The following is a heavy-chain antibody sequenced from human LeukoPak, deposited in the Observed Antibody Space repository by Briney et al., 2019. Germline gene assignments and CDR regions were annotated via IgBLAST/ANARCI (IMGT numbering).Heavy chain of an antibody. CDR3: AKPARTDYTDY. V-gene: IGHV3-48*03. CDR1: GFTFRSYE. Sequence: GGSLRLSCAASGFTFRSYEMNWVRQAPGKGLEWVSYISSSGSTMYYADSVKGRFTISRDNSKNTLYLQMNSLRAEDTAVYYCAKPARTDYTDYWGQGTLVTVSS. D-gene: IGHD1-14*01. J-gene: IGHJ4*02. CDR2: ISSSGSTM.